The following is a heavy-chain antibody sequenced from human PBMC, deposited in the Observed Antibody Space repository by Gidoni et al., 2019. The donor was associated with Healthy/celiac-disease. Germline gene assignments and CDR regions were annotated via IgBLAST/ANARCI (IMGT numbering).Heavy chain of an antibody. D-gene: IGHD6-13*01. J-gene: IGHJ4*02. V-gene: IGHV3-15*01. CDR1: GFTFSNAW. CDR2: IKSKTDGGTT. Sequence: EVQLVESGGGLVKPGGSLRLSCAASGFTFSNAWMSWVRQAPGKGLEWVGRIKSKTDGGTTDYAAPVKGRFTISRDDSKNTLYLQMNSLKTEDTAVYYCTTSLRIAAAGWDDYWGQGTLVTVSS. CDR3: TTSLRIAAAGWDDY.